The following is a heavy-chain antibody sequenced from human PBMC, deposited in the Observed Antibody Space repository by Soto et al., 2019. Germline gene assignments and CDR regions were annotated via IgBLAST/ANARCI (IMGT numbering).Heavy chain of an antibody. J-gene: IGHJ6*03. CDR1: GFTFSSYA. Sequence: GGSLRLSCAASGFTFSSYAMSWVRQAPGKGLEWVSAISGSGGSTYYADSVKGRFTISRDNSKNTLYLQMNSLRAEDTAVYYCAKVGALRTTVTQCYYYYYMDVWGKGTTVTVSS. CDR3: AKVGALRTTVTQCYYYYYMDV. CDR2: ISGSGGST. V-gene: IGHV3-23*01. D-gene: IGHD4-4*01.